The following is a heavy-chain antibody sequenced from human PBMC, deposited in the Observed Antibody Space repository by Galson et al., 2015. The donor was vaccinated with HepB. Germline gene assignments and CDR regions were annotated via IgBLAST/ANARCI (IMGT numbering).Heavy chain of an antibody. V-gene: IGHV6-1*01. Sequence: CAISGDSVSSNSAAWNRIRQSPSRGLEWLGRTYYRSKWYNDYAVSVKSRITINPDTSKNQFSLQLNSVTPEDTAVYYCAEGLRYYYYGMDVWGQGTTVTVSS. D-gene: IGHD3-16*01. CDR1: GDSVSSNSAA. CDR2: TYYRSKWYN. J-gene: IGHJ6*02. CDR3: AEGLRYYYYGMDV.